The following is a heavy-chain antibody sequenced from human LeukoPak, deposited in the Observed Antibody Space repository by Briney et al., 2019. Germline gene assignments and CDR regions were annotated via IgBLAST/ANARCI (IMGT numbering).Heavy chain of an antibody. V-gene: IGHV4-39*01. CDR1: GGSISSRSYY. J-gene: IGHJ3*02. CDR2: IHYSGST. D-gene: IGHD6-19*01. Sequence: SETLSLTCTVSGGSISSRSYYWGWVRQPPGKGLEWTGSIHYSGSTYYDASFKSRVTMSVDTSKNQFSLKLSSVPAADTAVYYCARHYRGALAGTMGAFDIWGQGTMVTVSS. CDR3: ARHYRGALAGTMGAFDI.